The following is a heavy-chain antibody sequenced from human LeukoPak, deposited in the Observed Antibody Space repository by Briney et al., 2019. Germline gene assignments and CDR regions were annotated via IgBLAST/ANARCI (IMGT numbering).Heavy chain of an antibody. J-gene: IGHJ5*02. V-gene: IGHV4-59*01. Sequence: PSETLSLTCTVSGDSISSYNWTWIRQPPGKGLEWIANMFYSGDSSHDPSLKSRITTSLDTYKNQFSLSLSSVTAADTAVYYCARVRYSFGWLHGGVGFDPWGQGTLVSVSS. CDR3: ARVRYSFGWLHGGVGFDP. D-gene: IGHD6-19*01. CDR1: GDSISSYN. CDR2: MFYSGDS.